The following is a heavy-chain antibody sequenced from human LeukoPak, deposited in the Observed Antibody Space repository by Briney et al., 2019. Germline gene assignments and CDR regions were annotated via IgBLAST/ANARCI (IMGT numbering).Heavy chain of an antibody. D-gene: IGHD3-22*01. CDR1: GYSISSGYY. J-gene: IGHJ6*03. CDR2: IYHSGST. CDR3: ARLISGSSGYYHYYYYYYYMDV. Sequence: SETLSLTYAVSGYSISSGYYWGWIRQLPGKGLEWIGSIYHSGSTYYNPSLKSRVTISVDTSKNQFSLKLSSVTAADTAVYYCARLISGSSGYYHYYYYYYYMDVWGKGTTVTVSS. V-gene: IGHV4-38-2*01.